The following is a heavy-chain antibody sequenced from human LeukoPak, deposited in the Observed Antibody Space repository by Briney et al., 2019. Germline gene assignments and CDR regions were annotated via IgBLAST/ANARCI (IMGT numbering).Heavy chain of an antibody. V-gene: IGHV3-30*02. J-gene: IGHJ6*03. CDR1: GFTFSSYG. CDR2: IWYDGSNK. D-gene: IGHD1-26*01. CDR3: ANQGAGRENPRNSGSYPGWDYYYMDV. Sequence: PGGSLRLSCAASGFTFSSYGMHWVRQAPGKGLEWVAVIWYDGSNKYYADSVKGRFTISRDNSKNTLYLQMNSLRAEDTAVYYCANQGAGRENPRNSGSYPGWDYYYMDVWGKGTTVTVSS.